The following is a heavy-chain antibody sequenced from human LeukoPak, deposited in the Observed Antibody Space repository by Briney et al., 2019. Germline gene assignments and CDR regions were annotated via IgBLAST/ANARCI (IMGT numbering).Heavy chain of an antibody. CDR2: INNDGTAT. Sequence: GGSLRLSCAASGFTFSAYWMHWVRQVPGKGLVWVSRINNDGTATFFADSVKGRFTISRDNAKNTLYLQMNSLRAEDTAVYYCARGTSSGYFQLYFDYWGQGTLVTVSS. CDR1: GFTFSAYW. V-gene: IGHV3-74*01. CDR3: ARGTSSGYFQLYFDY. J-gene: IGHJ4*02. D-gene: IGHD3-22*01.